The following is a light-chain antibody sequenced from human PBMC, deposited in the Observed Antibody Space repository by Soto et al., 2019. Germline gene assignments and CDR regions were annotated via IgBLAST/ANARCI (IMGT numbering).Light chain of an antibody. Sequence: QSVLTQPPSASGTPGQRVTISCSGSSSNIGGNTVNWYQQLPGTAPKLLIFFNNQRPSGVPDRFSGSKSGTSASLAISGLQSEDEDDYYCASWDDGIDGHVFGTGNKVTVL. CDR2: FNN. CDR1: SSNIGGNT. V-gene: IGLV1-44*01. J-gene: IGLJ1*01. CDR3: ASWDDGIDGHV.